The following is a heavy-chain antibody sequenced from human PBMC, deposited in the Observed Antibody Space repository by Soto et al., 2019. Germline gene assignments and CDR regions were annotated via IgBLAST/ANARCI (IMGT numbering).Heavy chain of an antibody. D-gene: IGHD2-15*01. V-gene: IGHV3-23*01. CDR2: ISGGGGSS. CDR3: AKGGCSGGSCYTLDS. CDR1: GFTFSGYA. J-gene: IGHJ4*02. Sequence: GSLRLSCAASGFTFSGYAMSWVRQAPGKGLEWVSTISGGGGSSYFADSVKGRFIISRENSKNTLNLQMKSLRPDDTAVYYCAKGGCSGGSCYTLDSWGLGALVTVYS.